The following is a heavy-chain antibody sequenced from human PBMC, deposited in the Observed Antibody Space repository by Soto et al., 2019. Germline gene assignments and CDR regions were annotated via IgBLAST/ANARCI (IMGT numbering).Heavy chain of an antibody. Sequence: GESLKISCKGYGYSFTSYWISWVRQMPGKGLEWMGRIDPSDYYTNYSPSLQGHVTISADKSISTAYLQWISLKASDTAMYYCACHPSLNGVPKWFDDWGQGTLVTVS. CDR1: GYSFTSYW. CDR2: IDPSDYYT. CDR3: ACHPSLNGVPKWFDD. J-gene: IGHJ4*02. V-gene: IGHV5-10-1*01. D-gene: IGHD2-8*01.